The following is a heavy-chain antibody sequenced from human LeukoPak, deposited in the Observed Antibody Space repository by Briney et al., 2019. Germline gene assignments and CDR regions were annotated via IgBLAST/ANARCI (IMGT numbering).Heavy chain of an antibody. CDR1: GGSISSGAYY. V-gene: IGHV4-31*03. D-gene: IGHD3-22*01. CDR3: ARVTSGYIGPLDY. CDR2: IYYSGST. J-gene: IGHJ4*02. Sequence: PSQTLSLTCTVSGGSISSGAYYWSWIRQHPGKGLEWIGSIYYSGSTYYNPSLKSRVTISIDTSKNQFSLKLSSVTAADTAAYYCARVTSGYIGPLDYWGQGTLVTVSS.